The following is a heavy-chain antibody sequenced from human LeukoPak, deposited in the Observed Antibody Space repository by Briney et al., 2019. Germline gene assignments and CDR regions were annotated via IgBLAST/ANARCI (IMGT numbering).Heavy chain of an antibody. CDR3: ARGSLTMTVDY. CDR1: GDSISSGDYY. Sequence: SETLSLTCTVSGDSISSGDYYWSWIRQPAGKGLEWIGRISSSGSTNYNPSLKSRVTISVDTSKNQFSLKLSSVTAADTAVYYCARGSLTMTVDYWGQGTLVTVSS. J-gene: IGHJ4*02. D-gene: IGHD3-22*01. CDR2: ISSSGST. V-gene: IGHV4-61*02.